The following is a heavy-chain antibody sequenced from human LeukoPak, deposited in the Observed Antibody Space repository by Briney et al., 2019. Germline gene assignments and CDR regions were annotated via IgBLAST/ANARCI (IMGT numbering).Heavy chain of an antibody. J-gene: IGHJ3*02. CDR3: ARGEGYCSGGSCPDDAFDI. CDR2: IYYSGST. Sequence: SETLSLTCTVSGGSISSYYWSWIRQPPGKGLEWIGYIYYSGSTDYNPSLKSRVTISVDTSKNQFSLKLRSVTAADTAVYYCARGEGYCSGGSCPDDAFDIWGQGTMVTVSS. CDR1: GGSISSYY. V-gene: IGHV4-59*01. D-gene: IGHD2-15*01.